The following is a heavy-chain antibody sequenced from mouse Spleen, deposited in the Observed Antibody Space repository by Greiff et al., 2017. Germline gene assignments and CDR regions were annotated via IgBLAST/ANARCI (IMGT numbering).Heavy chain of an antibody. V-gene: IGHV3-6*01. CDR2: ISYDGSN. J-gene: IGHJ3*01. CDR3: ASRAGDYWFAY. D-gene: IGHD2-13*01. CDR1: GYSITSGYY. Sequence: VQLKQSGPGLVKPSQSLSLTCSVTGYSITSGYYWNWIRQFPGNKLEWMGYISYDGSNNYNPSLKNRISITRDTSKNQFFLKLNSVTTEDTATYYCASRAGDYWFAYWGQGTLVTVSA.